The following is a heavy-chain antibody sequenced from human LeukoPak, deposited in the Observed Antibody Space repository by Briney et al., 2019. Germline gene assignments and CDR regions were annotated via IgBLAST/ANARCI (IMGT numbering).Heavy chain of an antibody. Sequence: GGSLRLSCAASGITFSTSAMSWVRQAPGKGLEWVSAISGSGGSTYYADSVKGRFTISRDNSKSTLHLQMNSLRVDDTAVYYCARVRANWYEDYWGQGTLVTVSS. V-gene: IGHV3-23*01. J-gene: IGHJ4*02. D-gene: IGHD6-13*01. CDR1: GITFSTSA. CDR3: ARVRANWYEDY. CDR2: ISGSGGST.